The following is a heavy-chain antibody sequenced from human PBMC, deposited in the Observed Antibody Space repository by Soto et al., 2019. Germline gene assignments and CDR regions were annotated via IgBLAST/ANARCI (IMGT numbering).Heavy chain of an antibody. CDR2: INPNSGGT. V-gene: IGHV1-2*04. CDR1: GGTFSSYT. Sequence: GASVKVSCKASGGTFSSYTISWVRQAPGQGLEWMGWINPNSGGTNYAQKFQGWVTMTRDTSISTAYMELSRLRSDDTAVYYCARGRGTDLPYYYYYYMDVWGKGTTVTVSS. CDR3: ARGRGTDLPYYYYYYMDV. J-gene: IGHJ6*03.